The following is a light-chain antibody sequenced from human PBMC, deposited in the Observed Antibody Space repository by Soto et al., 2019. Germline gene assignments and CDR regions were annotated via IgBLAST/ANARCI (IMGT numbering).Light chain of an antibody. Sequence: DIQMTQSPSSLSASVGDRVTITCRASQGISNYLAWYQQKPGKVPKLLIYAASTLQSGFPSRFSGSGSGTDFTLTSSSLQPEDVATYYCQKYNSAPWTFGQGTKVEIK. J-gene: IGKJ1*01. V-gene: IGKV1-27*01. CDR3: QKYNSAPWT. CDR1: QGISNY. CDR2: AAS.